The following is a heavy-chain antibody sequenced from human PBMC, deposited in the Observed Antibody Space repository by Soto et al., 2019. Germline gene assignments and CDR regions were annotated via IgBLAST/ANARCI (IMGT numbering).Heavy chain of an antibody. J-gene: IGHJ5*02. Sequence: EEQLLESGGGLVQPGGSLRPSCTASGFTFRNYAMTWVRQAPGKGLEWVSAISTGGENTYYTDSLEGRFTISRDNSKNTLYLQMSSLRAEDTAVYYCAKKIYHRFDPWGQGTLVTVSS. V-gene: IGHV3-23*01. CDR1: GFTFRNYA. D-gene: IGHD5-12*01. CDR3: AKKIYHRFDP. CDR2: ISTGGENT.